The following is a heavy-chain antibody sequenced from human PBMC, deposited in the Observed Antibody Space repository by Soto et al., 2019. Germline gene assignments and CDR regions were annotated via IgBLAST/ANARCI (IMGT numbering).Heavy chain of an antibody. Sequence: PSETLSLXCTVSGGSFNTYYWSWIRQPPGKGLEYIGFISYSGTTNYNPSLKSRLTMSVDTSRNQFSLKLVSVTAADTAVYYCARANGYDSSGDFDYWGQGTPVTVSS. CDR1: GGSFNTYY. D-gene: IGHD3-22*01. CDR3: ARANGYDSSGDFDY. CDR2: ISYSGTT. V-gene: IGHV4-59*08. J-gene: IGHJ4*02.